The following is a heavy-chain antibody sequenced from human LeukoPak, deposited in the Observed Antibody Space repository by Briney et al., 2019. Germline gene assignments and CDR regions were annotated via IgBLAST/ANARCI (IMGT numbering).Heavy chain of an antibody. V-gene: IGHV3-30*02. J-gene: IGHJ4*02. D-gene: IGHD6-19*01. CDR1: GFTFSSYG. CDR2: IRYDGSKK. Sequence: GGSLRLSCAASGFTFSSYGMHWVRQAPGKGLEWVAFIRYDGSKKYYADSGKGRFTMSRDNSKNTLYLQMNSLRAEDTAVYYCAKDRGYSSGWYAGGVDYWGQGTLVTVSS. CDR3: AKDRGYSSGWYAGGVDY.